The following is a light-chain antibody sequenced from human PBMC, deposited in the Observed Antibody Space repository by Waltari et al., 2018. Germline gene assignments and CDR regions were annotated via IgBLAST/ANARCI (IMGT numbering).Light chain of an antibody. Sequence: EVLLTQSPVTLSVSPGEPATLSCRASESVNSDLAWYYQKPGQAPRLLMYASSARATGVPVRFTGSRFDTDFTLTISSLQSEDLGIYHCQQYNKWPPTFGGGTKVEIK. J-gene: IGKJ4*01. CDR3: QQYNKWPPT. CDR2: ASS. CDR1: ESVNSD. V-gene: IGKV3-15*01.